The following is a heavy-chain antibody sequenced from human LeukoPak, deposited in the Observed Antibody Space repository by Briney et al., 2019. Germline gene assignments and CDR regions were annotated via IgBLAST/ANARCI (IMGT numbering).Heavy chain of an antibody. CDR2: ISYDGSNK. V-gene: IGHV3-30*04. CDR3: ARAIKRLENWFDP. CDR1: GLTFRSYA. J-gene: IGHJ5*02. Sequence: GGSLRLSCAASGLTFRSYAMHWVRQAPGKGVEWVAVISYDGSNKYYADSVKGRFTISRDNSKNTLYLQMNSLRAEDTSVYYCARAIKRLENWFDPWGQGTLVTVSS. D-gene: IGHD1-1*01.